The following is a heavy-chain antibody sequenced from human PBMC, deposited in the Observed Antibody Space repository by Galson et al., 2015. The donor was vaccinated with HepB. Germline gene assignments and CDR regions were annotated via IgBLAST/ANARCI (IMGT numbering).Heavy chain of an antibody. Sequence: SLRLACAASGFTFAYYWMSWVRQAPGKGLEWAANINKEGNDKAYVDSVEGRITASRDNAKNSLNLKMNSLRVEDTALYYCARADALRTVDSWGQGALVTVSS. J-gene: IGHJ4*02. CDR1: GFTFAYYW. V-gene: IGHV3-7*03. CDR3: ARADALRTVDS. CDR2: INKEGNDK.